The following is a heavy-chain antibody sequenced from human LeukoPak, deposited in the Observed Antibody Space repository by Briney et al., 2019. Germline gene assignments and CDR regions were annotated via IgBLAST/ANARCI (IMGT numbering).Heavy chain of an antibody. CDR2: IIPILGIA. CDR3: ARVGDAAAGTNY. CDR1: GGTFSSYA. Sequence: SVKVSCKASGGTFSSYAISWVRQAPGQGLEWMGRIIPILGIANYAQKFQGRVTITADKSTSTAYMKLSSLRSEDTAVYYCARVGDAAAGTNYWGQGTLVTVSS. V-gene: IGHV1-69*04. D-gene: IGHD6-13*01. J-gene: IGHJ4*02.